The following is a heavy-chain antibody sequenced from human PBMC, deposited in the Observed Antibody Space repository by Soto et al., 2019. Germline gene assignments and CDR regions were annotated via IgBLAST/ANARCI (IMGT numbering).Heavy chain of an antibody. Sequence: EVQLVESGGDLVQPGGPLKLSCAASGFTFSASAIHWVRQSSGKGLVWIGRIRSKANSYATEYAASVKGRFTISRDDSKNTAYLQMNSLKTEDTAVYYCTRLNYYDISGVGGMDVWGQGTTVTVSS. CDR1: GFTFSASA. J-gene: IGHJ6*02. V-gene: IGHV3-73*01. D-gene: IGHD3-22*01. CDR3: TRLNYYDISGVGGMDV. CDR2: IRSKANSYAT.